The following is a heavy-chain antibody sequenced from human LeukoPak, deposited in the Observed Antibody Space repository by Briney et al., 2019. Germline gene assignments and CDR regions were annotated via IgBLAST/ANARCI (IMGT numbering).Heavy chain of an antibody. Sequence: ASVKVSCKASGYTFTSYGITWVRQAPGQGLEWMGWISAYNGNTNYAQKFQGRVTMATDTSTSTAYMELRSLRSDDTAVYYCARDHRTAMVKALGAFDIWGQGTMVTVSS. V-gene: IGHV1-18*01. CDR1: GYTFTSYG. CDR3: ARDHRTAMVKALGAFDI. J-gene: IGHJ3*02. D-gene: IGHD5-18*01. CDR2: ISAYNGNT.